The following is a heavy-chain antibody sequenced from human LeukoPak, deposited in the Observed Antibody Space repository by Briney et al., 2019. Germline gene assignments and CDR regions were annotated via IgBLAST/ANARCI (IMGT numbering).Heavy chain of an antibody. Sequence: ASVKVSCKASGYTFTSYGISWVRQAPGQGLEWMGWISAYNGNTSYAQKLQGRVTMTTDTSTSTAYMELRSLRSDDTAVYYCARGEGPEGLSAYSGYDGWFDPWGQGTLVTVSS. J-gene: IGHJ5*02. CDR1: GYTFTSYG. V-gene: IGHV1-18*01. D-gene: IGHD5-12*01. CDR2: ISAYNGNT. CDR3: ARGEGPEGLSAYSGYDGWFDP.